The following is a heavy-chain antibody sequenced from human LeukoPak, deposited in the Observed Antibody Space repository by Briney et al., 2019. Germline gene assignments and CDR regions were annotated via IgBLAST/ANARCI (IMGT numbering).Heavy chain of an antibody. D-gene: IGHD3-22*01. CDR1: GYTFTSYH. CDR2: INPSGGST. V-gene: IGHV1-46*01. Sequence: ASVKVSCKASGYTFTSYHMHWVRQAPGQGLEWMGIINPSGGSTSYAQKFQGRVTMTRDTSTSTVYMELSSLRSEDTAVYYCASGPGRYYYDSSGYRLDYWGQGTLVTVSS. J-gene: IGHJ4*02. CDR3: ASGPGRYYYDSSGYRLDY.